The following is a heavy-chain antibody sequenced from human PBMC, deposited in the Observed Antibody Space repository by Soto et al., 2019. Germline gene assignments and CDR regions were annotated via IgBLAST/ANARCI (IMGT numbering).Heavy chain of an antibody. CDR1: GYSFTSYW. CDR2: IYPGDSDT. CDR3: ARPAEIAARREYYFDY. V-gene: IGHV5-51*01. Sequence: GESLKISCKGSGYSFTSYWIGWVRQMPGKGLEWMGIIYPGDSDTRYSPSFQGQVTISADKSISTAYLQWSSLKASDTAMYYCARPAEIAARREYYFDYWGQGTLVTVSS. D-gene: IGHD6-6*01. J-gene: IGHJ4*02.